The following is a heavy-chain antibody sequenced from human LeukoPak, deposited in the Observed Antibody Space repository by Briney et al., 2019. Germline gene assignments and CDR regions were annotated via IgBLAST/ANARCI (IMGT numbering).Heavy chain of an antibody. V-gene: IGHV5-51*01. D-gene: IGHD5-12*01. CDR1: GYTFINYW. J-gene: IGHJ4*02. CDR3: ASGGYGTFDS. CDR2: IYPGDSDT. Sequence: GESLKISCQVSGYTFINYWIGWVRQMPGKGLEWMGIIYPGDSDTRYSPSFHGQVIISADKSISTAYLQCNSLKASDTAMYYCASGGYGTFDSWGQGTLVTVSS.